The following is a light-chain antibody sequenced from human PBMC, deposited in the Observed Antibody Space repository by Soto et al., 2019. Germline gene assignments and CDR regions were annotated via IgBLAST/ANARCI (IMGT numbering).Light chain of an antibody. Sequence: IQMTQSPSSLSTSVGDRVTITCRSNQSIVNYLNWYQHKPGRAPKLLISGASTLQNAVPSRFSGSGSGTDFVLTINTLQAEDFATYYCQQSFSTPPSFCQGTKLVIK. CDR2: GAS. CDR3: QQSFSTPPS. J-gene: IGKJ2*01. CDR1: QSIVNY. V-gene: IGKV1-39*01.